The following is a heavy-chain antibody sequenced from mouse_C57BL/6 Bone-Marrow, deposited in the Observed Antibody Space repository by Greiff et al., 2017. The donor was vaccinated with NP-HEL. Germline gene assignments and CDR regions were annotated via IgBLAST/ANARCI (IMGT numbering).Heavy chain of an antibody. Sequence: EVKLMESGGGLVQPGGSLKLSCAASGFTFSDYYMYWVRQTPEKRLEWVAYISNGGGSTYYPDTVKGRFTISRDKAKNTPYLQMSRLKSEDTAMYYCARHEAQATRAMDYWGQGTSVTVSS. V-gene: IGHV5-12*01. J-gene: IGHJ4*01. CDR2: ISNGGGST. CDR3: ARHEAQATRAMDY. CDR1: GFTFSDYY. D-gene: IGHD3-2*02.